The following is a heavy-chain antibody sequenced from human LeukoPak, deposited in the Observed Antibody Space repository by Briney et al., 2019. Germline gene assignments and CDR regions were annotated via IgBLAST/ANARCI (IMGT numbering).Heavy chain of an antibody. CDR3: ARDPSGYDDWFDP. CDR2: IYHSGST. D-gene: IGHD5-12*01. V-gene: IGHV4-4*02. J-gene: IGHJ5*02. Sequence: SETLSLTCAVSGGSISSSDWWSWVRQPPGKGLEWIGEIYHSGSTNYNPSLKSRVTISVDKPKNQFSLKLSSVTAADTAMYYCARDPSGYDDWFDPWGQGTLVTVSS. CDR1: GGSISSSDW.